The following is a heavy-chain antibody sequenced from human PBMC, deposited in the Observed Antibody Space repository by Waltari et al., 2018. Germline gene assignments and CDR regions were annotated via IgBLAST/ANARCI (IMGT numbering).Heavy chain of an antibody. Sequence: EVQLLESGGGLVQPGGYLRLSCAASGFTYSSYAMSWLRQAPGKGLEWVSVIYSGGSTYYADSVKGRFTISRDNSKNTLYLQMNSLRAEDTAVYYCAKPVRGGGFRFDYWGQGTLVTVSS. CDR1: GFTYSSYA. D-gene: IGHD3-16*01. V-gene: IGHV3-23*03. CDR2: IYSGGST. CDR3: AKPVRGGGFRFDY. J-gene: IGHJ4*02.